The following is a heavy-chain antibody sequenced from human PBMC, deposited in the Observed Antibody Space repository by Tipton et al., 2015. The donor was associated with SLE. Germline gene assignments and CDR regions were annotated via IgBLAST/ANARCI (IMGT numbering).Heavy chain of an antibody. CDR3: ARSMLTTKRVFDY. Sequence: TLSLTCAVYGESFNGYYCTWLRQFPGKGLEWIGQINTGGRTNYNPSLKGRVTMSVDTSKNQFSLSVNSVTAADTAVYYCARSMLTTKRVFDYWGKGTLVTVSS. D-gene: IGHD3-16*01. J-gene: IGHJ4*02. V-gene: IGHV4-34*01. CDR1: GESFNGYY. CDR2: INTGGRT.